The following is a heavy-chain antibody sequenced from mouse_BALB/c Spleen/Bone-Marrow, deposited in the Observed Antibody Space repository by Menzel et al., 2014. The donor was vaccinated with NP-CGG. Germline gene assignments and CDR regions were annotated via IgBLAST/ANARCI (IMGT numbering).Heavy chain of an antibody. J-gene: IGHJ2*01. V-gene: IGHV1-9*01. CDR2: ILPGSGNT. CDR3: SRRAHYFGSGLDY. Sequence: QVQLQQSGAELMKPGASVTISCKATGYIFGSYWIEWIKQRPGHGLEWIGEILPGSGNTNYNEKFRDKATFTAETSSNIAYIQLSSLTSEDSAVYYCSRRAHYFGSGLDYWGQGTTLAVSS. CDR1: GYIFGSYW. D-gene: IGHD1-1*01.